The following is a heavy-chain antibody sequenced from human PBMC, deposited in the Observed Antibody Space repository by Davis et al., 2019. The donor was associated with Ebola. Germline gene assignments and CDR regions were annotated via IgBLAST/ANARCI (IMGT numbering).Heavy chain of an antibody. D-gene: IGHD1-14*01. V-gene: IGHV1-46*01. CDR1: GYTFTSYV. J-gene: IGHJ4*02. CDR2: INPNDGRT. CDR3: TIGGTTGGFDY. Sequence: AASVKVSCKASGYTFTSYVLHWVRQAPGQGLEWMGMINPNDGRTIYAQKFQGRVTLTEDTSTDTAYMELSSLRSEDTAVYYCTIGGTTGGFDYWGQGTLVTVSS.